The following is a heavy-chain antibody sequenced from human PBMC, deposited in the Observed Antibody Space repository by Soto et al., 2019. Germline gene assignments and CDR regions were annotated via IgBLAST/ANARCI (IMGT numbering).Heavy chain of an antibody. D-gene: IGHD6-13*01. V-gene: IGHV3-23*01. CDR3: ARCSFLDY. Sequence: EVQLLESGGGLVRPGGSLRLSCTASGFSFSSYALSWVRQAPGKGLEWVSTISGSDGKTYYADSVKGRFCISRDTSKTTLYLEMTSLRVEDTAVYYCARCSFLDYWGQGTRVTVS. CDR1: GFSFSSYA. CDR2: ISGSDGKT. J-gene: IGHJ4*02.